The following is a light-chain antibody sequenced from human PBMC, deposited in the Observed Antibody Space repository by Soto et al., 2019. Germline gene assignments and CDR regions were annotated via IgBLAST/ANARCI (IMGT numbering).Light chain of an antibody. Sequence: QSALTQPDSVSGSPGQSITISCTGTRRDVGVFNYVSWYQQHPGEAPKLLIFDVTYRPSGVSTRFSASKSGSTASLTISGLQAEDEADYYCSSYTDTSTVIFGGGTKVTVL. CDR1: RRDVGVFNY. V-gene: IGLV2-14*03. J-gene: IGLJ2*01. CDR3: SSYTDTSTVI. CDR2: DVT.